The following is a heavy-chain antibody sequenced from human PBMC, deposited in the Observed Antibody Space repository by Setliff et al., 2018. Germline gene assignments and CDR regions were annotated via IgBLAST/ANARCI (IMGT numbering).Heavy chain of an antibody. CDR3: ARDEQQLQGENYFDY. V-gene: IGHV3-21*01. J-gene: IGHJ4*02. D-gene: IGHD6-13*01. CDR2: ISSSSSYI. CDR1: GFTFSSYS. Sequence: GGSLRLSCAASGFTFSSYSMNWVRQAPGKWLEWVSSISSSSSYIYYADSVKGRFTISRDNAKNSLYLQMNSLRAEDTAVYYCARDEQQLQGENYFDYWGQGTLVTVSS.